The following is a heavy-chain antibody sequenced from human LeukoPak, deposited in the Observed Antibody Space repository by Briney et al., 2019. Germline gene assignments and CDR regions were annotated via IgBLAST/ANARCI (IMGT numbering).Heavy chain of an antibody. J-gene: IGHJ5*02. CDR2: VNPDGSTT. CDR3: GRDLAAGS. V-gene: IGHV3-74*01. D-gene: IGHD6-13*01. CDR1: GFTFSSYW. Sequence: PGGSLRLSCAASGFTFSSYWMQWVRQAPGKGLVWVSRVNPDGSTTNYADSVKGRFTISRDNAKNTLYLQMNSLRAEDTAVYYCGRDLAAGSWGQGTLVTVSS.